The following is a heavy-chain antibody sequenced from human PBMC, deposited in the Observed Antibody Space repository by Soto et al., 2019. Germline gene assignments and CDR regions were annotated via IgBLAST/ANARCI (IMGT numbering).Heavy chain of an antibody. CDR3: ARGEDAFFYYGLDV. V-gene: IGHV4-59*01. Sequence: AETLSLTCTVSGGSITSSYWSWIRRPPGKGLEWIAYIYDTGISGYTPSTSYNPSLKSRVTMSVDTSKSQFSLKLTSATAADTAVYYCARGEDAFFYYGLDVWGQGITVTVSS. CDR2: IYDTGISGYTPST. CDR1: GGSITSSY. J-gene: IGHJ6*02.